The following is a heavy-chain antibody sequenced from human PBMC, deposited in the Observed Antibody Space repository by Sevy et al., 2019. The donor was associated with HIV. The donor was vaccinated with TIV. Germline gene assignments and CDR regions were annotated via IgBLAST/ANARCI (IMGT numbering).Heavy chain of an antibody. Sequence: ASVKVSCKASGYTFTSYGITWVRQAPGQGLEWMGWINPNSGGTNYAQKFQGRVTMTRDTSISTAYMELSRLRSDDTAVYYCARDLSSGSYYYDSSGYYYGAEYFQHWGQGTLVTVSS. V-gene: IGHV1-2*02. CDR1: GYTFTSYG. D-gene: IGHD3-22*01. CDR3: ARDLSSGSYYYDSSGYYYGAEYFQH. J-gene: IGHJ1*01. CDR2: INPNSGGT.